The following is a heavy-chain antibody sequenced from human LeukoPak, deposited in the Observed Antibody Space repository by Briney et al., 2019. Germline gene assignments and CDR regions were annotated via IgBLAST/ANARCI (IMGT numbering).Heavy chain of an antibody. J-gene: IGHJ3*02. D-gene: IGHD1-26*01. Sequence: GGSLRLSCAASGFTFSTYWMSWVRQAPGKGLEWVTNIHQDGNEKYYMDSVKGRFTISRDNAKNSLYLQMNSLRVEDTAVYYCARDSGSYLNDAFDIWGQGTMVTVSS. CDR3: ARDSGSYLNDAFDI. CDR2: IHQDGNEK. V-gene: IGHV3-7*01. CDR1: GFTFSTYW.